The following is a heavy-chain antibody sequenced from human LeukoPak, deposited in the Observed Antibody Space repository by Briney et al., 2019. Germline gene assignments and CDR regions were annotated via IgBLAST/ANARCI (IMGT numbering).Heavy chain of an antibody. J-gene: IGHJ4*02. V-gene: IGHV4-59*01. CDR3: ARSAYYYDGSDYYYFDY. CDR1: GGSISSSY. Sequence: SETLSLTCTVSGGSISSSYWSWIRQPPGKGLEWIGYIYYSASTNYNPSLTSRVTISVDTSKNQFSLKLSSMTAADTAVYYCARSAYYYDGSDYYYFDYWGQGTLVTVSS. D-gene: IGHD3-22*01. CDR2: IYYSAST.